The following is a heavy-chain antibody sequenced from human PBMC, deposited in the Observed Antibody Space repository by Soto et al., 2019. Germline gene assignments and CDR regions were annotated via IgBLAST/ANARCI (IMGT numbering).Heavy chain of an antibody. J-gene: IGHJ4*02. CDR1: GFPFSSYA. V-gene: IGHV3-23*01. D-gene: IGHD3-22*01. CDR3: ASSLFMVAPDSEPFDY. CDR2: SSGGGNDR. Sequence: LRLSCAASGFPFSSYAMSWVRQTPEGGLDWVAASSGGGNDRYYADFVEGRVTFSRDNSRNILYLHMNMLRAGDTAMYFCASSLFMVAPDSEPFDYWRQGTLVTVSS.